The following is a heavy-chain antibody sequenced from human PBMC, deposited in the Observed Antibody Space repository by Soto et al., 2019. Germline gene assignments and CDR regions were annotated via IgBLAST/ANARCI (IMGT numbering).Heavy chain of an antibody. CDR1: GSSFNSGGYS. CDR3: ARDNTGALDS. D-gene: IGHD3-10*01. CDR2: IYHTGST. Sequence: SESLYLTCVVSGSSFNSGGYSRSWIRQPPGKGLEWIGFIYHTGSTHYTPSLESRVTISVDRSKNEMYLRLRSVTAADTAVYYCARDNTGALDSWGQRTLVTVSS. J-gene: IGHJ5*01. V-gene: IGHV4-30-2*01.